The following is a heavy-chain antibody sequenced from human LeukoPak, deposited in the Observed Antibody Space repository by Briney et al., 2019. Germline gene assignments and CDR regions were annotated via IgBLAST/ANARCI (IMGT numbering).Heavy chain of an antibody. CDR2: SISKGDKT. D-gene: IGHD3-10*01. V-gene: IGHV3-23*01. CDR1: GFTFSSYA. J-gene: IGHJ4*02. Sequence: GGSLRLSCAASGFTFSSYAMSWVRQAPGKGLGGVSASISKGDKTFYADSLKGRFPISRDNSKNSLYLQMSSQRDEDTAIYYWAKHYIRTHDYWGQGTLVTVSS. CDR3: AKHYIRTHDY.